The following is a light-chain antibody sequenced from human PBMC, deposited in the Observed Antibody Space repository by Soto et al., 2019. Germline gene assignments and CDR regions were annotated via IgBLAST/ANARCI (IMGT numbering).Light chain of an antibody. CDR2: GAS. J-gene: IGKJ4*01. CDR1: QGVGVW. V-gene: IGKV1-12*01. Sequence: DIQMTQSPSSVSASVGDTVTITCRASQGVGVWSGWYQQKPGKAPHLLIYGASGLQVGVPSRFSGSVSGADFTLTISNLQPEDFATYYCQQAYSHPLTFGGGTKVDIK. CDR3: QQAYSHPLT.